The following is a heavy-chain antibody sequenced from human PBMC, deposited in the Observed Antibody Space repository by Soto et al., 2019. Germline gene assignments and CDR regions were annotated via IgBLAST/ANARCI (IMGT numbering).Heavy chain of an antibody. V-gene: IGHV3-23*01. CDR1: GSSFPSYA. CDR2: TSGSDGKT. Sequence: RYLRLSCVASGSSFPSYALTWVRQAPGKGLEWVSTTSGSDGKTFYADAVKGRFSISRDISQSTLYLQMNSLRADDTVYYYCARRSHLAYWGQGTRVIVSS. D-gene: IGHD2-21*01. J-gene: IGHJ1*01. CDR3: ARRSHLAY.